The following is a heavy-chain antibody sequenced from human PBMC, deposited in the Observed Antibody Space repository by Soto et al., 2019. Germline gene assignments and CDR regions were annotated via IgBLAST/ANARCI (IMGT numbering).Heavy chain of an antibody. CDR1: GYTFTGYY. Sequence: ASVKVSCKASGYTFTGYYMHWVRQAPGQGLEWMGWINPNSGGTNYAQKFQGRVTMTRDTSIRTAYMELSRLRSDDTAVYYCARVTYRSGCPDYWGQGTLVTVYS. CDR2: INPNSGGT. V-gene: IGHV1-2*02. D-gene: IGHD6-19*01. J-gene: IGHJ4*02. CDR3: ARVTYRSGCPDY.